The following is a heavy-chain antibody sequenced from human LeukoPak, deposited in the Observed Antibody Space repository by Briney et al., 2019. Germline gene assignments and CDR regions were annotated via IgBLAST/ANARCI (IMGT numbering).Heavy chain of an antibody. CDR1: NGSISSYDSY. Sequence: SETLSLTCTVSNGSISSYDSYWSWIRQPPGKGLDWIAYIYYGGSTHSTPSLKSRVTISVDTSKNQFSLRLTSVTAADTAVYYCARVSRGGSGSGAFDIWGQGTMVTVSS. V-gene: IGHV4-30-4*01. J-gene: IGHJ3*02. CDR2: IYYGGST. CDR3: ARVSRGGSGSGAFDI. D-gene: IGHD3-10*01.